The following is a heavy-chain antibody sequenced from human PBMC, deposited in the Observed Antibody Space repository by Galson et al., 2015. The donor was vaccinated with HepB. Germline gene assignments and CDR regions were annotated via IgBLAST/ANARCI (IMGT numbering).Heavy chain of an antibody. Sequence: SLRLACAASGFTFSSYWMHWVRQGPGKGLVWVSRINSDGSSTNYADSVKGRFTISRDNAKNTLYLQMNSLRVEDTAVYYCARAYYYDSTGLVFSGGQGTLVTVSS. CDR1: GFTFSSYW. J-gene: IGHJ4*02. CDR3: ARAYYYDSTGLVFS. D-gene: IGHD3-22*01. V-gene: IGHV3-74*01. CDR2: INSDGSST.